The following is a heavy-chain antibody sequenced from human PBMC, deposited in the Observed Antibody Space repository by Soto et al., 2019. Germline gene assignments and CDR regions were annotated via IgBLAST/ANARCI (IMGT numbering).Heavy chain of an antibody. V-gene: IGHV4-30-4*01. D-gene: IGHD3-9*01. Sequence: PSENLSITSTVYGGSIISGDYYWSWIRQPPGKGLEGIGYISNSGSTYYNPSLRSRLTASLDTSKDQVSLHLTSVTAADTAVDYGDSVLTSSCVVSSNWFDLCVQGSLDTVSA. CDR2: ISNSGST. CDR1: GGSIISGDYY. CDR3: DSVLTSSCVVSSNWFDL. J-gene: IGHJ5*02.